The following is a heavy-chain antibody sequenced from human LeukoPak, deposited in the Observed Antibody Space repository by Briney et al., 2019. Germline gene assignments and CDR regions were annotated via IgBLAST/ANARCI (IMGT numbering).Heavy chain of an antibody. CDR2: VFYSGNT. V-gene: IGHV4-39*07. J-gene: IGHJ4*02. CDR1: GGSISSSSYY. CDR3: ARRSREFYSSGYYDY. D-gene: IGHD3-22*01. Sequence: SETLSLTCTVSGGSISSSSYYWGWIRQPPGKGLEWIGSVFYSGNTYYNPSLKSRVTISVDTSKNQFSLKLSSVTAADTAVYYCARRSREFYSSGYYDYWGQGTLVTVSS.